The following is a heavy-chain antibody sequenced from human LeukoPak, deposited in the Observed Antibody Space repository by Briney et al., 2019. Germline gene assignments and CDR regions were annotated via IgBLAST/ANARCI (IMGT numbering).Heavy chain of an antibody. Sequence: GASVKVSCKASGYTFPGYYMHWVRQAPGQGLAWMGWINPNSGGTNYAQKFQGWVTMTRDTSISTAYMELSRLRSDDTAVYYCARDRGSGSFDYWGQGTLVTVSS. V-gene: IGHV1-2*04. J-gene: IGHJ4*02. D-gene: IGHD1-26*01. CDR2: INPNSGGT. CDR1: GYTFPGYY. CDR3: ARDRGSGSFDY.